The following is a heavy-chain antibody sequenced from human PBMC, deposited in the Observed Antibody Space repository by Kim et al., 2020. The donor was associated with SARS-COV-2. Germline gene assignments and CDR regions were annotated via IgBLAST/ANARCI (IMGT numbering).Heavy chain of an antibody. Sequence: GGSLRLSCAASGFTFSSYGMHWVRQAPGKGLEWVAVISYDGSNKYYADSVKGRFTISRDNSKNTLYLQMNSLRAEDTAVYYCAKDSNGIAAAGVFDYWG. CDR2: ISYDGSNK. J-gene: IGHJ4*01. D-gene: IGHD6-13*01. V-gene: IGHV3-30*18. CDR3: AKDSNGIAAAGVFDY. CDR1: GFTFSSYG.